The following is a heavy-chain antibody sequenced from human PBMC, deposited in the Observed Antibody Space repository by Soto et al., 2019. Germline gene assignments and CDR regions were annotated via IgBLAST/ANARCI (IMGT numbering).Heavy chain of an antibody. Sequence: QVQLVESGGGVGQPGTSLRLSCAASGLTFNTYAMNWIRLAPGKGLEWVAVISNDGSNKYYADSVKGRFTISRDNSKNTVYLQMNSLRGEDTGVYYCASGRGYCIESSCSYFDYFQHWGQGALVIVSS. CDR1: GLTFNTYA. CDR3: ASGRGYCIESSCSYFDYFQH. V-gene: IGHV3-30*03. CDR2: ISNDGSNK. J-gene: IGHJ1*01. D-gene: IGHD2-15*01.